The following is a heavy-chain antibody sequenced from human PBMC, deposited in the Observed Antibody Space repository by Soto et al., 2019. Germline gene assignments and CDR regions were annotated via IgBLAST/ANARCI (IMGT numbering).Heavy chain of an antibody. CDR1: GGSISSSSYY. D-gene: IGHD2-15*01. CDR2: IYYSGST. Sequence: SETLSLTCTVSGGSISSSSYYWGWIRQPPGKGLEWIGSIYYSGSTYYNPSLKSRVTISVDTSKNQFSLKLSSVTAADTAVYYCARLHRGGSLNFDYWAQGTLVNVSS. CDR3: ARLHRGGSLNFDY. J-gene: IGHJ4*02. V-gene: IGHV4-39*01.